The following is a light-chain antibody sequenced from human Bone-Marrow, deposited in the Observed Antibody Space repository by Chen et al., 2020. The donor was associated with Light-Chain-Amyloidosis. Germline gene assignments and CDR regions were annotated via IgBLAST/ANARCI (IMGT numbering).Light chain of an antibody. J-gene: IGKJ1*01. Sequence: DVQLTQSPSSLSASVGDRITITCQASEYVSKYLNWYQQIPGRAPKLLSYDASNLAKVVPSRFSGGGSGTTFTLTISGLQAEDIAKDYCQQDDDLQWTFGQGTKVEF. CDR2: DAS. V-gene: IGKV1-33*01. CDR1: EYVSKY. CDR3: QQDDDLQWT.